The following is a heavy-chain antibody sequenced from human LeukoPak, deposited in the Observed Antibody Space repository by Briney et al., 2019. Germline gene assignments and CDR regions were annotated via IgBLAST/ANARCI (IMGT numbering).Heavy chain of an antibody. V-gene: IGHV4-34*01. D-gene: IGHD5-12*01. CDR2: VNHSGST. Sequence: SETLSLTCAVYGGSFSGYYWSWIRQPPGKGLEWIGEVNHSGSTNYNPSLKSRVTISVDTSKNQFSLKLSSVTAADTAVYYCATGGGSGYGDYWGQGTLDTVSS. CDR3: ATGGGSGYGDY. J-gene: IGHJ4*02. CDR1: GGSFSGYY.